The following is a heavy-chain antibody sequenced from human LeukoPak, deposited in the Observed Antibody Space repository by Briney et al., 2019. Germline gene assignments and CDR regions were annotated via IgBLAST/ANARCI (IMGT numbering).Heavy chain of an antibody. J-gene: IGHJ4*02. CDR2: ISSSGSTI. D-gene: IGHD2-8*01. Sequence: GRSLRLSCAASGFTFSSYEMNWVRQAPGKGLEWVSYISSSGSTIYYADSVKGRFTISRDNAKNSLYLQMNSLRAEDTAVYYCARELINFDYWGQGTLVTVPS. CDR3: ARELINFDY. V-gene: IGHV3-48*03. CDR1: GFTFSSYE.